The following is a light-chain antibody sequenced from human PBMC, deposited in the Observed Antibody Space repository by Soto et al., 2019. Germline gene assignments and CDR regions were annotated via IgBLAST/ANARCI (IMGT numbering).Light chain of an antibody. J-gene: IGLJ2*01. CDR2: DNH. CDR3: GTWDINLDTVV. CDR1: SSNIGGNY. Sequence: QSVLTQPPSVSAAPGQRVTISCSGSSSNIGGNYVSWYQVVPRTAPKLLIYDNHKRHSGVPDRFSGSKSGTSATLGIADLHAGDEAHYYCGTWDINLDTVVFGGGTKFTVL. V-gene: IGLV1-51*01.